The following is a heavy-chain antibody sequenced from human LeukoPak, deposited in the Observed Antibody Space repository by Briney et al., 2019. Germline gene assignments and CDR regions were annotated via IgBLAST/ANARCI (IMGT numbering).Heavy chain of an antibody. CDR1: GYTFTSYY. J-gene: IGHJ6*04. D-gene: IGHD6-19*01. Sequence: GASVKLSCKASGYTFTSYYMHWVRPAPGQGLEWVGIINPSGGNTSYAQKFQGRVTMTRDTSTSTVYMELSSLRSEDTAVYYCATTLRVAGTFRPYYGMDVWGKGTTVTVSS. V-gene: IGHV1-46*01. CDR2: INPSGGNT. CDR3: ATTLRVAGTFRPYYGMDV.